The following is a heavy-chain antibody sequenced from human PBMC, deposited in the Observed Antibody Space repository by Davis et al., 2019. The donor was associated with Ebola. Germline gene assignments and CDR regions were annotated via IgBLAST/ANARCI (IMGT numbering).Heavy chain of an antibody. D-gene: IGHD5/OR15-5a*01. J-gene: IGHJ4*02. V-gene: IGHV1-3*01. Sequence: KFQGRVTITRDTSASTAYMELSSLRSEDTAVYYCARGVYDFDYWGQGTLVTVSS. CDR3: ARGVYDFDY.